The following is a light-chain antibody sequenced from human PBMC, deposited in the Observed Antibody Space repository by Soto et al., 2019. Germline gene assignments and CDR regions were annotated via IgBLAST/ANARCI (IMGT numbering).Light chain of an antibody. Sequence: DIQMTQSPSTLSGSLGDRVTITCRAGQTISGCFAWYQQKPGKAPKLLIYKASTLKSGVPSXFSXSGSXTXXTXNICSLQPDDFATYYCQHYNSYSEAFGQGTKV. CDR1: QTISGC. V-gene: IGKV1-5*03. J-gene: IGKJ1*01. CDR3: QHYNSYSEA. CDR2: KAS.